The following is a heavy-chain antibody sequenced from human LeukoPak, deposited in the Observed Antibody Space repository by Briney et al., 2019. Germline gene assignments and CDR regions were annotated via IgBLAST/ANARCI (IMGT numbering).Heavy chain of an antibody. V-gene: IGHV1-69*13. J-gene: IGHJ5*02. CDR2: IIPIFGTA. CDR3: ARVENIVATNNWFDP. Sequence: GASVKVSCKASGGTFSSYAISWVRQAPGQGLEWMGGIIPIFGTANYAQKFQGRVTITADESTSTAYMELSSLRSEDTAVYYCARVENIVATNNWFDPWGQGTLVTASS. D-gene: IGHD5-12*01. CDR1: GGTFSSYA.